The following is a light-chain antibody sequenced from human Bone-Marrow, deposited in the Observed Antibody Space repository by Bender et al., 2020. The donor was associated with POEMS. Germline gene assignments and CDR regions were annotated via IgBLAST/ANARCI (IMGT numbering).Light chain of an antibody. V-gene: IGLV2-11*01. CDR2: DVT. J-gene: IGLJ2*01. Sequence: QSALTQPASVSGSPGQSITISCAGTLSDVGGNDYVSWYQQHPGKAPKLMIYDVTNRPSGVPDRFSGSKSGNTASLTISGLQAEDEANYYCCSYAGSYTFVFGGGTKLTVL. CDR3: CSYAGSYTFV. CDR1: LSDVGGNDY.